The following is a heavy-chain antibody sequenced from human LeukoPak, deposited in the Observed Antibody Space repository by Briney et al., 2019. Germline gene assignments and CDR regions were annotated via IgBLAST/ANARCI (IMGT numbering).Heavy chain of an antibody. Sequence: GGSLRLSCAASGISVSSNYISWVRQAPGKGLEWVSVIYSGGSTYYADSVKGRFSISRDTSKNTLYLQMNGLRAEDTAVYYCARPLGDRYYYALDVWGQGTTVTVSS. J-gene: IGHJ6*02. CDR3: ARPLGDRYYYALDV. D-gene: IGHD3-16*01. CDR2: IYSGGST. CDR1: GISVSSNY. V-gene: IGHV3-53*01.